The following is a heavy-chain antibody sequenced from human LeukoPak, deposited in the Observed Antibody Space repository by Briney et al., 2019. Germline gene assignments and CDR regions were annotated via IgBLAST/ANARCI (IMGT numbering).Heavy chain of an antibody. V-gene: IGHV1-8*01. CDR2: MDRNSENT. J-gene: IGHJ1*01. D-gene: IGHD3-3*01. CDR3: ARVYYGYFQH. CDR1: GYTFTRYE. Sequence: ASVKVSCKASGYTFTRYEINWVRQATGQGLEWIGWMDRNSENTGYAQQFQGRVTMTRNTSISTAYMELSSLRSEDTAVYHCARVYYGYFQHWGQGTLVIVSS.